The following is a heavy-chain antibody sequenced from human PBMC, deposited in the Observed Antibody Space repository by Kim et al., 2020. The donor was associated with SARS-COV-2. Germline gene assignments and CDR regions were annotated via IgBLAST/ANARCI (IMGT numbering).Heavy chain of an antibody. CDR3: ARGVQQQLVDPGRDY. J-gene: IGHJ4*02. Sequence: SETLSFTCAVYGGSFSGYYWSWIRQPPGKGLEWIGEINHSGSTNYNPSLKSRVTISVDTSKNQFSLKLSSVTAADTAVYYCARGVQQQLVDPGRDYWGQGTLVTVSS. D-gene: IGHD6-13*01. CDR2: INHSGST. CDR1: GGSFSGYY. V-gene: IGHV4-34*01.